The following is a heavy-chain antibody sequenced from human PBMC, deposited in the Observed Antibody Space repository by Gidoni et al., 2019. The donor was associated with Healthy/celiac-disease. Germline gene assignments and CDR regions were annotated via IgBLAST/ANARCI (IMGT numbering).Heavy chain of an antibody. D-gene: IGHD6-13*01. Sequence: EVQLVESGGGLIPPGGSLRLSCAASGFTVSSNYMSWVRQAPGKGLEWVSVIYSGGSTYYEDSVKGRVNISRDNSKNTLYLQMNSLRAEDTAVYYCAREGNGYSDYWGQGTLVTVSS. CDR1: GFTVSSNY. CDR3: AREGNGYSDY. J-gene: IGHJ4*02. V-gene: IGHV3-53*01. CDR2: IYSGGST.